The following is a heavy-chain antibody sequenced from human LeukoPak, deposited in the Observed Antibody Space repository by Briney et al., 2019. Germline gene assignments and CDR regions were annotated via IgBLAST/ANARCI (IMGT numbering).Heavy chain of an antibody. CDR2: IHSDGSST. V-gene: IGHV3-74*01. CDR3: ARDKYYYDSSGALTE. CDR1: GFIFSSYE. J-gene: IGHJ4*02. D-gene: IGHD3-22*01. Sequence: GGSLRLSCAASGFIFSSYEMNWVRQAPGKGLVWVSRIHSDGSSTSYADSVKGRFSISRDNAKQTLYLQMNSLRADDTAVYYCARDKYYYDSSGALTEWGQGTLVTVSS.